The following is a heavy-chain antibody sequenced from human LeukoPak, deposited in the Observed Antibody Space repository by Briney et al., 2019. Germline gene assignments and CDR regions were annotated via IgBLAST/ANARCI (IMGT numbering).Heavy chain of an antibody. CDR1: GGTLSNYA. D-gene: IGHD3-22*01. J-gene: IGHJ5*02. Sequence: GASVKVSCKASGGTLSNYAINWVRQAPGQGLEWMGRIIPILDTTNYAQKFQGRVTIITDESTSTAYMELITLRSGDTAVYYCARDSSGYYFRNWFDPWGQGTLVTVSS. CDR2: IIPILDTT. V-gene: IGHV1-69*11. CDR3: ARDSSGYYFRNWFDP.